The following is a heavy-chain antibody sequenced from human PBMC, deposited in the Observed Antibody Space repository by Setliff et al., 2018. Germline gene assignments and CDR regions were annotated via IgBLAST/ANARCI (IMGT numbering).Heavy chain of an antibody. Sequence: GGSLRLSCAASGFTFSGSAMHWVRQSPGKGLEWVAVIWYDGSQKYHADSVKGRFTVSRDNSKNTLYLQMNSLRAEDTAVYYCAKDPGDSSGSFEYWGQGTPVTVSS. D-gene: IGHD3-22*01. CDR3: AKDPGDSSGSFEY. CDR2: IWYDGSQK. CDR1: GFTFSGSA. J-gene: IGHJ4*02. V-gene: IGHV3-33*03.